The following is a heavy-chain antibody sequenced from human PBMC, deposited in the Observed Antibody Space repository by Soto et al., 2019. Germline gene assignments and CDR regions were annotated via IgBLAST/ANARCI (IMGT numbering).Heavy chain of an antibody. D-gene: IGHD4-4*01. J-gene: IGHJ4*02. CDR3: AKDKVYSNYQYYFAS. CDR1: GFTFENYA. Sequence: EVQLVESGGGWVQPGRSLRLSCAASGFTFENYAMHWVRQGPGKGLEWVAGISWKSGSIGYADSVRGRFTISTDNAKNSLYLQMNSLRPEDTALYYCAKDKVYSNYQYYFASWGQGTLVTVSS. V-gene: IGHV3-9*01. CDR2: ISWKSGSI.